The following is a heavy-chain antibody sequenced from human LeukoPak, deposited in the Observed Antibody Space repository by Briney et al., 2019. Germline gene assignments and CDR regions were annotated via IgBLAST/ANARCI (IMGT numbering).Heavy chain of an antibody. V-gene: IGHV4-59*01. Sequence: SETLSLTCTVSGGSISNYHWTWIRQPPGKGLEWIGYMYNTGRTDYKYNPSLKSRVTTSLDTSKNQFSLRLSSVTAAGTALYFCARVLLGGGAFDFWGQGTMVTVSS. CDR3: ARVLLGGGAFDF. J-gene: IGHJ3*01. D-gene: IGHD1-26*01. CDR1: GGSISNYH. CDR2: MYNTGRTDY.